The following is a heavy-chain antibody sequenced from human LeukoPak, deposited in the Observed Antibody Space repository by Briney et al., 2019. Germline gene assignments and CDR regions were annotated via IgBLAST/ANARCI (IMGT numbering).Heavy chain of an antibody. CDR2: ITSGFTP. CDR1: GLTFSNYA. D-gene: IGHD1-26*01. V-gene: IGHV3-23*01. J-gene: IGHJ4*02. Sequence: GGSLRLSCAASGLTFSNYAMSWFRQAPGKGLEWVSGITSGFTPHYADSVKGRFTISRDNSKNTFHLQMNSLRAEDAAVYYCAKDYSDSRVGDVFLEYWGQGTLVTVSS. CDR3: AKDYSDSRVGDVFLEY.